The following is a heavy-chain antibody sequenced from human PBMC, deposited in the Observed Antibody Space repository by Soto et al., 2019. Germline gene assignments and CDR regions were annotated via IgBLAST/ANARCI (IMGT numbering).Heavy chain of an antibody. CDR1: AGSVSSGSYY. V-gene: IGHV4-61*01. J-gene: IGHJ3*02. CDR2: IYYSGST. Sequence: SETLSLTCTVSAGSVSSGSYYWSWIRQPPGKGLEWIGYIYYSGSTNYNRTLKSRVTISVYTSKNQFCLKLSSVTAADTAVYYCARESHDSNGYYSSFVAFDIWGQGTMVTVSS. CDR3: ARESHDSNGYYSSFVAFDI. D-gene: IGHD3-22*01.